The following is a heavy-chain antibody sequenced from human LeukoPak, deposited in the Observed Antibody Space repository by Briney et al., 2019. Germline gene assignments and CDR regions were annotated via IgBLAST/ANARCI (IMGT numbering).Heavy chain of an antibody. V-gene: IGHV4-38-2*02. CDR1: GYSISSGYY. CDR3: ARTGAGYYYYYMDV. Sequence: SETLSLTCTVSGYSISSGYYWGWIRQPPGKGLEWIGTIYRSGSTYSNPSLRGRVTISVDTSKNQFSLKLSSVTAADTAVYYCARTGAGYYYYYMDVWGKGTTVTVS. J-gene: IGHJ6*03. D-gene: IGHD1-26*01. CDR2: IYRSGST.